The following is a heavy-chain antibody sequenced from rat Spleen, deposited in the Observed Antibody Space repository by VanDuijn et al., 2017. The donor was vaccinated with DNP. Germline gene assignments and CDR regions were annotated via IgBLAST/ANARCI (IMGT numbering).Heavy chain of an antibody. Sequence: EVQLVESGGGLVQPGRSLKLSCAASGFTFSDYYMAWVRQAPKKGLEWVATIIYDGSRTYYRDSVRGRFTVSRDDTKSTLNLQMNSLRSEDTATYYCATHSGWFAYWGQGSPVTVSS. CDR1: GFTFSDYY. J-gene: IGHJ3*01. V-gene: IGHV5S10*01. CDR2: IIYDGSRT. CDR3: ATHSGWFAY. D-gene: IGHD1-1*01.